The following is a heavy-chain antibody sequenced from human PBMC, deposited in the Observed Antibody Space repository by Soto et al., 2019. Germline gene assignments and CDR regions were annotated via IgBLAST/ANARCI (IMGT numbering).Heavy chain of an antibody. CDR3: ARVVPGAEAWFGP. J-gene: IGHJ5*02. V-gene: IGHV1-18*01. CDR2: ISLYSDGT. Sequence: SGKVWYKTSCYTFSNYGINWVRQGPGQPLEWLGWISLYSDGTNYAQKFQGRVSMTTDTSTTTAYMELRSLRSDDTAVYYCARVVPGAEAWFGPWGQGTLVTVSS. CDR1: CYTFSNYG. D-gene: IGHD2-2*01.